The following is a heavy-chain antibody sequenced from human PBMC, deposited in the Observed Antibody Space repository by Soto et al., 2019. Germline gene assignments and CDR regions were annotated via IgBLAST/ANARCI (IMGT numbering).Heavy chain of an antibody. V-gene: IGHV3-43*01. CDR3: AKDQSRYDSRAYIAH. Sequence: PGGSLRLSCAASGFTFDDYTMHWVRQTPGKGLEWVSLISWDGGSTYYADFVKGRFTISRDNSKNSLTLQMNSLRNEDTALYYCAKDQSRYDSRAYIAHWGHGTLVTVSS. J-gene: IGHJ5*02. CDR2: ISWDGGST. CDR1: GFTFDDYT. D-gene: IGHD3-22*01.